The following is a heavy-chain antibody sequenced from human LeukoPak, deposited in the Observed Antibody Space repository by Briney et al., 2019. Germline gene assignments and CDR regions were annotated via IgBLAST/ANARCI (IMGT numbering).Heavy chain of an antibody. CDR2: ISSSGSYI. CDR1: GFTFSSYS. D-gene: IGHD1-26*01. J-gene: IGHJ4*02. V-gene: IGHV3-21*01. CDR3: AKDPGSYYCRYYFDY. Sequence: GGSLRLSCAASGFTFSSYSMSWVRQAPGKGLEWVSSISSSGSYIYYADSVKGRFTISRDNSKNTLYLQMNSLRAEDTAVYYCAKDPGSYYCRYYFDYWGQGTLVTVSS.